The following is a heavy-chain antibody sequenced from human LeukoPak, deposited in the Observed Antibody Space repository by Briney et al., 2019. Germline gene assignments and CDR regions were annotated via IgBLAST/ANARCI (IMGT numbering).Heavy chain of an antibody. CDR3: ARTPNYYDSVYYFDY. J-gene: IGHJ4*02. Sequence: GSLRLSCAASGFTFSSYGMHWVRPAPGKGREWVAVIWYDGSNKYYADSVKGRFTISRDNSKNTLYLQMNSLRAEDTAVYYCARTPNYYDSVYYFDYWGQGTLVTVSS. V-gene: IGHV3-33*01. D-gene: IGHD3-22*01. CDR1: GFTFSSYG. CDR2: IWYDGSNK.